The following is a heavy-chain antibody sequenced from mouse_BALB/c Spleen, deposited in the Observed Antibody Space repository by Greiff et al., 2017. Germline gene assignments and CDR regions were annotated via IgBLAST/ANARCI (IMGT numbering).Heavy chain of an antibody. V-gene: IGHV5-12-2*01. D-gene: IGHD1-1*02. J-gene: IGHJ4*01. Sequence: EVKVVESGGGLVQPGGSLKLSCAASGFTFSSYTMSWVRQTPEKRLEWVAYISNGGGSTYYPDTVKGRFTISRDNAKNTLYLQMSSLKSEDTAMYYCARGDGRGYAMDYWGQGTSVTVSS. CDR2: ISNGGGST. CDR3: ARGDGRGYAMDY. CDR1: GFTFSSYT.